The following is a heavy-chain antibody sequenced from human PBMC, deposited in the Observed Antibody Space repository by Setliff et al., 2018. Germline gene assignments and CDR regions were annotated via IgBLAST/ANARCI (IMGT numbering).Heavy chain of an antibody. Sequence: PSETLSLTCTVSGGSISSYYWSWIRQPPGKRLEWIGYVYYSGSTNYNPSLESRVTISVDTSKNQFSLKLSSVTAADTAVYYCASWYYDFWSGYYIPGYFDYWGQGTLVTVSS. J-gene: IGHJ4*02. CDR1: GGSISSYY. D-gene: IGHD3-3*01. CDR3: ASWYYDFWSGYYIPGYFDY. V-gene: IGHV4-59*08. CDR2: VYYSGST.